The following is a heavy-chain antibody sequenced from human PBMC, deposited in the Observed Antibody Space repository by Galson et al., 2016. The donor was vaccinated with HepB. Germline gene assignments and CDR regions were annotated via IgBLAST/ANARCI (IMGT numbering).Heavy chain of an antibody. CDR3: ARGPGTNCFDY. V-gene: IGHV3-33*01. D-gene: IGHD1-26*01. CDR1: GFIFGSYG. CDR2: IWSGGSNE. Sequence: SLRLSCAASGFIFGSYGMHWVRQAPGKGLEWVAVIWSGGSNENYADSVKGRFTISRDNSKNTLYLQMNSLRAEDTAVYYCARGPGTNCFDYRGQGTLVTVSS. J-gene: IGHJ4*02.